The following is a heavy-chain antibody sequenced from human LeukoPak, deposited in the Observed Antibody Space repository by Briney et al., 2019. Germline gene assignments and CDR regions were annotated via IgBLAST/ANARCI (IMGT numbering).Heavy chain of an antibody. J-gene: IGHJ5*02. V-gene: IGHV1-18*04. D-gene: IGHD3-10*01. CDR3: ARVRLLWFGEGYNWFDP. CDR1: GYTFTSYG. Sequence: AASVKVSCKASGYTFTSYGISWVRQAPGQGLEWMGWISAYNGNTNYAQKLQGRVTMTTDTSTSTAYMELGSLRSDDTAVYYCARVRLLWFGEGYNWFDPWGQGTLVTVSS. CDR2: ISAYNGNT.